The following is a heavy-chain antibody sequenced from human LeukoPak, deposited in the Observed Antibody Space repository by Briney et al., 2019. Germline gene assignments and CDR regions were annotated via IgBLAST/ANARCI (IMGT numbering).Heavy chain of an antibody. CDR1: GGSFSGYY. CDR3: ARRYYGSGGALFDP. Sequence: SETLSLTCAVYGGSFSGYYWIWMRQPPGKGLEWIGEINHSGSTNYNPSLKSRVTISVDTSKNQFSLKLSSVTAADTAVYYCARRYYGSGGALFDPWGQGTLVTVSS. CDR2: INHSGST. J-gene: IGHJ5*02. D-gene: IGHD3-10*01. V-gene: IGHV4-34*01.